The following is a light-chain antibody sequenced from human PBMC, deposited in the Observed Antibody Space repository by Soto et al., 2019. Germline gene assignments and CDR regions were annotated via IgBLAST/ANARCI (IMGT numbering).Light chain of an antibody. J-gene: IGKJ3*01. V-gene: IGKV1-39*01. CDR3: QHSYKYHCT. CDR2: AAS. Sequence: DIQMTQSPSSLSASVGDKITITCRASQSISRYLNWYQQKPGKPPNLLIYAASTLQSGVPSRFSGSGFGTDFTLTISSLQPEDFATYHLQHSYKYHCTFGSGTKVDIK. CDR1: QSISRY.